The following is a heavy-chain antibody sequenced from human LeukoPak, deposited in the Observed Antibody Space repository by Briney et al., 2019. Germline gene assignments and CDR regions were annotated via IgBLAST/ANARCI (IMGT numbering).Heavy chain of an antibody. CDR3: ARHSSSARFVDY. Sequence: PSETLSLTCAVYGGSFSGYYWSWIRQPPGKGLEWIGEINYSGSTNYNPSLKSRVTISVDTSKNQFSLKLSSVTAADTAVYYCARHSSSARFVDYWGRGTLVTVSS. V-gene: IGHV4-34*01. CDR1: GGSFSGYY. CDR2: INYSGST. J-gene: IGHJ4*02. D-gene: IGHD3-3*01.